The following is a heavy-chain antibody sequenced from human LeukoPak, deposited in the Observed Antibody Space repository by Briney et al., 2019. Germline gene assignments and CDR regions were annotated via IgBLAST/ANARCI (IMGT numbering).Heavy chain of an antibody. CDR3: ARSSGYDAYYLDY. CDR1: GGSISTYY. D-gene: IGHD5-12*01. V-gene: IGHV4-59*08. Sequence: SETLSLTCTVSGGSISTYYWSWIRQPPGRGLECIGYNYYSGSTNYNPSLKSRVTISVDTSKNQFSLKLTSVTAADTAVYYCARSSGYDAYYLDYWGQGTLVTVSS. CDR2: NYYSGST. J-gene: IGHJ4*02.